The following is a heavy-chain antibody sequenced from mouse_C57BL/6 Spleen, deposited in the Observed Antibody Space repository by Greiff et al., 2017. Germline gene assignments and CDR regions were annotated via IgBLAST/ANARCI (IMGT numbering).Heavy chain of an antibody. D-gene: IGHD1-1*01. V-gene: IGHV5-9-1*02. Sequence: EVMLVESGEGLVKPGGSLKLSCAASGFTFSSYAMSWVRQTPEKRLEWVAYISSGGDYIYYADTVKGRFTISRDNARNTLYLQMSSLKSEDTAMYYCTRDHGSSYGFYAMDYWGQGTSVTVSS. CDR2: ISSGGDYI. CDR1: GFTFSSYA. J-gene: IGHJ4*01. CDR3: TRDHGSSYGFYAMDY.